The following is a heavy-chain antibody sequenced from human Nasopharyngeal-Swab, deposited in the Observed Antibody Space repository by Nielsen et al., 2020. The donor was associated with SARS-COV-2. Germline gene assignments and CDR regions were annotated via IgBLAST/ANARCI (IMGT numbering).Heavy chain of an antibody. CDR2: INHSGST. D-gene: IGHD3-10*02. V-gene: IGHV4-34*01. CDR3: ARGQCSPLYFCLAV. Sequence: WIRQPPGKGLEWIGEINHSGSTNYNPSLKSRATISIDTSKNQFSLRLSSVTAADTAVFYCARGQCSPLYFCLAVWGRGTTVTVSS. J-gene: IGHJ6*03.